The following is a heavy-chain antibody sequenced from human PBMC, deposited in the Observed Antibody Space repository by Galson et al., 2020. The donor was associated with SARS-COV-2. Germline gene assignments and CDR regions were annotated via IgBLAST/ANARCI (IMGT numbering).Heavy chain of an antibody. CDR1: GFTFSSYT. CDR2: ISGNSNTI. V-gene: IGHV3-48*04. CDR3: ARPKYCSGGTCYFDY. D-gene: IGHD2-15*01. J-gene: IGHJ4*02. Sequence: GGSLRLSCAASGFTFSSYTMNWVRQAQGKGLEWVSYISGNSNTIYYADSVKGRFTISRDNAKNSLYLQMNSLRAEDTAVYYCARPKYCSGGTCYFDYWGQGTLVTVSS.